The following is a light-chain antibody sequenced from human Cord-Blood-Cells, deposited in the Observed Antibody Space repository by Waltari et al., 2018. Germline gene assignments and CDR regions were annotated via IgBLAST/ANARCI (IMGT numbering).Light chain of an antibody. J-gene: IGLJ1*01. CDR1: SSHVGSYNL. CDR2: EVS. CDR3: CSYAGSSTYV. V-gene: IGLV2-23*02. Sequence: QSALTHHAPASGSPGQSSTISCTGTSSHVGSYNLVSWYQQHPGKAPKLMIYEVSKRPSGVSNRFSGSKSGNTASLTISGLQAEDEADYYCCSYAGSSTYVFGTGTKVTVL.